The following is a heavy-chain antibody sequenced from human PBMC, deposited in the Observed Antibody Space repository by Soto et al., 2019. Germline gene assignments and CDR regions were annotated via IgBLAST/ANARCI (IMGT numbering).Heavy chain of an antibody. J-gene: IGHJ6*02. CDR1: GGTFSSYA. Sequence: QVQLVQSGAEVKKPGSSVKVSCKASGGTFSSYAISWVRQAPGQGLEWMGGIIPISGTANYAQKFHGRVTITADESTSTAYMELSSLRSEDTAVYYWARSQGSSTSLEIYYYYYYGMDVWGQGTTVTVSS. V-gene: IGHV1-69*01. CDR2: IIPISGTA. D-gene: IGHD2-2*01. CDR3: ARSQGSSTSLEIYYYYYYGMDV.